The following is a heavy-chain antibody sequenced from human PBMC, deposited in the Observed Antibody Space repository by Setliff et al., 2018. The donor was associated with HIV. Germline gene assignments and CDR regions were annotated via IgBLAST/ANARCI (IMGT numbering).Heavy chain of an antibody. Sequence: GGSLRLSCAPSGFTFGSYAMSWVRQAPGKGLEWVSVISGSGDSTFYADSLKGRFTISRDNAKNSLYLQMNSLRAEDTAVYYCAREPHELRYFDWLLYPAYYYYGMDVWGQGTLVTVSS. D-gene: IGHD3-9*01. CDR3: AREPHELRYFDWLLYPAYYYYGMDV. CDR1: GFTFGSYA. CDR2: ISGSGDST. J-gene: IGHJ6*02. V-gene: IGHV3-23*01.